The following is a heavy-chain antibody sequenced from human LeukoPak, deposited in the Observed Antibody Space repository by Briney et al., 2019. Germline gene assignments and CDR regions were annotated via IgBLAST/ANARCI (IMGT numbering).Heavy chain of an antibody. CDR1: GFTFSSYA. Sequence: GGSLRLSCAASGFTFSSYAMSWVRQAPGKGLEWVSAISGSGGSTYYADSVKGRFTISRDNSKNTLYLQMNSLRAEDTAVYYCARAIRYSSSWYYFDYWGQGTLVTVSS. CDR3: ARAIRYSSSWYYFDY. J-gene: IGHJ4*02. D-gene: IGHD6-13*01. CDR2: ISGSGGST. V-gene: IGHV3-23*01.